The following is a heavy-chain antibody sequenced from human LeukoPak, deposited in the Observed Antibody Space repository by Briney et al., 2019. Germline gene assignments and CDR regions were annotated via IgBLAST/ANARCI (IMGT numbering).Heavy chain of an antibody. CDR2: VNSDGSRT. J-gene: IGHJ4*02. V-gene: IGHV3-74*03. Sequence: GGSLRLSCAASGFTFSSSWMHWVRQGPGKGLVWVSRVNSDGSRTTYADSVKGRFTISRDNAKNTLYLQMNSLRAEDTAVYYCARVVDDYDSGGFSWFDYWGQGTLVTVSS. CDR1: GFTFSSSW. CDR3: ARVVDDYDSGGFSWFDY. D-gene: IGHD3-22*01.